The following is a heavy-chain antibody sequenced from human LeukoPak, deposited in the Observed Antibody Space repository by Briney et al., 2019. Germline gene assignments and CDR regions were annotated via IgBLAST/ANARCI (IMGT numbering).Heavy chain of an antibody. Sequence: ASVKVSCKASGYTFTSYDINWVRQATGQGLEWMGWMNPNSGNTGYAQKFQGRVTITRNTSISTAYMELSSLRSGDTAVYYCAREGGSYPGPFDYWGQGTLVTVSS. D-gene: IGHD1-26*01. CDR1: GYTFTSYD. CDR3: AREGGSYPGPFDY. V-gene: IGHV1-8*03. J-gene: IGHJ4*02. CDR2: MNPNSGNT.